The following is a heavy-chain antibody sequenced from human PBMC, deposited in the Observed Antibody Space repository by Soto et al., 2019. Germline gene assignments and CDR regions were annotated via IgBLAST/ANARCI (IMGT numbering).Heavy chain of an antibody. Sequence: GGSLRLSCAASGFTFSSYSMNWVRQAPGEGLEWVSSISSSSSYIYYADSVKGRFTISRDNAKNSLYLQMNSLRAEDTAVYYCARDARPITMVRSYGMDVWGQGTTVTVSS. J-gene: IGHJ6*02. CDR3: ARDARPITMVRSYGMDV. CDR2: ISSSSSYI. V-gene: IGHV3-21*01. D-gene: IGHD3-10*01. CDR1: GFTFSSYS.